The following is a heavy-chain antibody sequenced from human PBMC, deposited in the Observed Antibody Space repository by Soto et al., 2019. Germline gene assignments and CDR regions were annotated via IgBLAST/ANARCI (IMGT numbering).Heavy chain of an antibody. CDR1: GFTFSTYA. V-gene: IGHV3-30*18. CDR2: ISYDSTNK. CDR3: AKTDPGGRCGVICYPDY. J-gene: IGHJ4*02. Sequence: QVHLVESGGGVVQPGQSLRLSCAASGFTFSTYAMHWLRQAPDEGLEWVAIISYDSTNKFYADSVKGRFTISRDNSQNXXYLQMNSLRPEDTAVYYCAKTDPGGRCGVICYPDYWGQGTLVTVSS. D-gene: IGHD2-15*01.